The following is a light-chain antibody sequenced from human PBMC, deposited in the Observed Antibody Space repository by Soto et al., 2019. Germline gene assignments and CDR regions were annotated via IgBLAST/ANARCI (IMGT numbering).Light chain of an antibody. V-gene: IGLV4-69*01. CDR2: LNSDGSH. J-gene: IGLJ3*02. CDR1: SGHSSYD. CDR3: QTWGTGILVV. Sequence: QPVLTQSPSASASLGASVKLTCTLSSGHSSYDIAWHQQQPEKGPRYLMKLNSDGSHSKGDGIPDRFSGSSSGPERYLTISSLQSEDEADYYCQTWGTGILVVFGGGTKVTVL.